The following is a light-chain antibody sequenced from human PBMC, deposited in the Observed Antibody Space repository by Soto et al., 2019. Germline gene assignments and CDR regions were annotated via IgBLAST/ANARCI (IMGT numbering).Light chain of an antibody. CDR2: AAS. Sequence: AIRMTQSPSSFSASTGDRVTITCRASQGISSYLAWYQQKPGKAPKLLIYAASTLQSGVPSRFSGSGSGTXFTLTISCQQSEDFATYYCQQYYSYPYTFGQGTKLEIK. V-gene: IGKV1-8*01. J-gene: IGKJ2*01. CDR1: QGISSY. CDR3: QQYYSYPYT.